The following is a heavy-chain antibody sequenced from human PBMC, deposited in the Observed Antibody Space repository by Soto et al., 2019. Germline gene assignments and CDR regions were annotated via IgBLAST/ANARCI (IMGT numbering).Heavy chain of an antibody. D-gene: IGHD1-26*01. CDR3: AKDLEALRREPHFDY. Sequence: GGSLRLSCAASGFTFSSYAMSWVRQAPGKGLEWVSAISGSGGSTYYADSVKGRFTISRDNSKNTLYLQMNSLRAEDTAVYYCAKDLEALRREPHFDYWGQGTLVTVSS. J-gene: IGHJ4*02. CDR1: GFTFSSYA. V-gene: IGHV3-23*01. CDR2: ISGSGGST.